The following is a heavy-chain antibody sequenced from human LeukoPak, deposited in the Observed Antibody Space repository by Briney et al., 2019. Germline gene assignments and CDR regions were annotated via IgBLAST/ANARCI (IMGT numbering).Heavy chain of an antibody. V-gene: IGHV3-7*05. J-gene: IGHJ4*02. CDR1: EFSFSNYW. D-gene: IGHD6-19*01. CDR2: IKQDGSEK. Sequence: GGSLRLSCAVFEFSFSNYWMSWVSQAPGRWLEWVAIIKQDGSEKYYVDSVKGRFTISRDNTQNSLYLQMSSLRAEDTAVYYCATASRSGPKAYWGQGTLVTVSS. CDR3: ATASRSGPKAY.